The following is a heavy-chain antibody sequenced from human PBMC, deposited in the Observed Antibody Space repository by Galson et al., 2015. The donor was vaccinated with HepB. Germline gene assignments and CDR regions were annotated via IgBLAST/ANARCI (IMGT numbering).Heavy chain of an antibody. V-gene: IGHV3-21*01. CDR2: ISSSSSYI. Sequence: SLRLSCAASGFSFSSYSMNWVRQAPGKGLEWVSSISSSSSYIYYADSVKGRFTVSRDNAKNSLYLHMNSLGAEDTAVYFCARDRDLTVLGRTFDYWGQGTLVTVSS. D-gene: IGHD3-9*01. CDR1: GFSFSSYS. CDR3: ARDRDLTVLGRTFDY. J-gene: IGHJ4*02.